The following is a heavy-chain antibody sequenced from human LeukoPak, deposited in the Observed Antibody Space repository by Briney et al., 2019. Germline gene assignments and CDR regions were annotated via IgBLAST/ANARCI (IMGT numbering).Heavy chain of an antibody. V-gene: IGHV4-59*01. CDR1: GVSISSYY. CDR2: IYYSGST. J-gene: IGHJ6*03. Sequence: SETLSLTCTVSGVSISSYYGSWIRQPPGKGLEWIGYIYYSGSTNYNPSLKSRVTISVDKSKNQFSLKLSSVTAADTAVYYCARTKGSSGYYGSGTYYYYYYMDVWGKGTTVTISS. D-gene: IGHD3-22*01. CDR3: ARTKGSSGYYGSGTYYYYYYMDV.